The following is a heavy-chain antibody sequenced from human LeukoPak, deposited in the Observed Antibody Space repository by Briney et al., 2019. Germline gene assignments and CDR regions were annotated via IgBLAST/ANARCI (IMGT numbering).Heavy chain of an antibody. Sequence: SETLSLTCDVSGYSIRGGYFWGWIRQPPGMGLEWIGSTAHRGNTYYNPSLKGRVSISTDGSKNQFSLSLTSVTAADTATYYCTRVTRNSGWFFDYWGQGTPVTVSS. J-gene: IGHJ4*02. CDR1: GYSIRGGYF. V-gene: IGHV4-38-2*01. D-gene: IGHD6-19*01. CDR3: TRVTRNSGWFFDY. CDR2: TAHRGNT.